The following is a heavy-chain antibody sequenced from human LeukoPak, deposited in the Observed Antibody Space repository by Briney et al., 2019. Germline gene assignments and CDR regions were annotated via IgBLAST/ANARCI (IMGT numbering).Heavy chain of an antibody. CDR1: GFSVSSNF. D-gene: IGHD6-19*01. J-gene: IGHJ4*02. CDR3: ARGDGSGWPLDE. Sequence: PGASLRLSCAVSGFSVSSNFMSWVRQAPGKGLQSVSIMYSGGSTDYADSVRGRFSISRDSSQNTVSLQMNSLRVEDTAVYYCARGDGSGWPLDEWGQGTLVTVSS. CDR2: MYSGGST. V-gene: IGHV3-53*01.